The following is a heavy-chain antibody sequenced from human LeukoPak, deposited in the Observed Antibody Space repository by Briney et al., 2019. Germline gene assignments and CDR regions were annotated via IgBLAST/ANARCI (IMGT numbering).Heavy chain of an antibody. CDR2: IQYDGSNK. J-gene: IGHJ4*02. Sequence: GGSLRLSCTASGFTFSSYGMHWVRQAPGKGLEWVTFIQYDGSNKYYADSVKGRFTISRDSSKNTLYLQMISLRAEDTAVYYCAKDAVSYSFDYGGQGTLVTVSS. D-gene: IGHD3-10*01. V-gene: IGHV3-30*02. CDR3: AKDAVSYSFDY. CDR1: GFTFSSYG.